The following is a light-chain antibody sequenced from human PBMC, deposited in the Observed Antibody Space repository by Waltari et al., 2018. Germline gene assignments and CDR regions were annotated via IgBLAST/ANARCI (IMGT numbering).Light chain of an antibody. CDR1: SSNIGAGYD. Sequence: QSVLAQPPSVSGAPGQRVTISCPGRSSNIGAGYDVHWYQQLPGTAPKRLIFGNNNRPSGVPDRFSGSKSGTSASLAITGLQAEDEADYYCQSYDSSLSGSEVFGTGTKVTVL. J-gene: IGLJ1*01. CDR3: QSYDSSLSGSEV. CDR2: GNN. V-gene: IGLV1-40*01.